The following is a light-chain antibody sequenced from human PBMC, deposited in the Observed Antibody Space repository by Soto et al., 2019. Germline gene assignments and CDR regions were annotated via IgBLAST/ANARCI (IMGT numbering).Light chain of an antibody. CDR2: EVS. Sequence: QSALTQPASVSGSPGQSITISCTGTSSDVGGYNYVSWYQQHPGKAPKLMIYEVSNRPSGVSNRFSGSKSDNTASLTISGLQAEDEADYYCSSYTSRSTLVVFGGGTQLTVL. CDR1: SSDVGGYNY. CDR3: SSYTSRSTLVV. J-gene: IGLJ2*01. V-gene: IGLV2-14*01.